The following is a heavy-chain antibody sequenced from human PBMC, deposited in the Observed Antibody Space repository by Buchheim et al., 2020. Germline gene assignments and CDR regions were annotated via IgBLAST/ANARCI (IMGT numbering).Heavy chain of an antibody. Sequence: QVQLVESGGGVVQPGRSLRLSCAASGISFSRYSMHWVRQAPGKGLEWVAVISDDATRTNYADSVRGRLTISRANSRNTLHSQMGSLRLDDTAVFYCASDLSGGGLDYWGQGTL. CDR2: ISDDATRT. V-gene: IGHV3-30*04. J-gene: IGHJ4*02. D-gene: IGHD2-15*01. CDR1: GISFSRYS. CDR3: ASDLSGGGLDY.